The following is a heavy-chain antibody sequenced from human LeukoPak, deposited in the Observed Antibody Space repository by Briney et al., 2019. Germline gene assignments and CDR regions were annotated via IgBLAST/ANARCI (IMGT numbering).Heavy chain of an antibody. CDR2: IYYSGST. V-gene: IGHV4-30-2*01. D-gene: IGHD4-17*01. CDR1: GGSISSGGYS. CDR3: ARGNHVDYEEAFDY. J-gene: IGHJ4*02. Sequence: PSQPLSLTCAVSGGSISSGGYSWSWIRQPPGEGLEWFGCIYYSGSTYYNPSLKIRVTISVDRSKNQFSLKLSSVTAADTAVYYCARGNHVDYEEAFDYWGQGTLVTASS.